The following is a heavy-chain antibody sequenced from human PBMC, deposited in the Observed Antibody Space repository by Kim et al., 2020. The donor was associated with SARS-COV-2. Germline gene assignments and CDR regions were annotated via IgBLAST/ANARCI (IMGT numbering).Heavy chain of an antibody. V-gene: IGHV4-34*01. CDR3: ARRWSHVLLLNWFDP. J-gene: IGHJ5*02. D-gene: IGHD3-10*01. CDR1: GGSFSGYY. CDR2: INHSGST. Sequence: SETLSLTCAVYGGSFSGYYWSWIRQPPGKGLEWIGEINHSGSTNYNPSLKSRVTISVDTSKNQFSLKLSSVTAADTAVYYCARRWSHVLLLNWFDPWGQGTLVTVSS.